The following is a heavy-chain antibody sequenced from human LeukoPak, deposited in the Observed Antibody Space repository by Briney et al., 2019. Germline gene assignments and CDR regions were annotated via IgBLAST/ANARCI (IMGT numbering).Heavy chain of an antibody. CDR1: GGSFSGYY. CDR2: INHSGST. Sequence: SETLSLTCAVYGGSFSGYYWSWIRQPPGKGLEWIGEINHSGSTNYNPSLKSRVTISVDTSKNQFSLKLSSVTAADTAVYYCARGPGIPYDILTGYYIQGSWFDPWGQGTLVTVSS. D-gene: IGHD3-9*01. J-gene: IGHJ5*02. CDR3: ARGPGIPYDILTGYYIQGSWFDP. V-gene: IGHV4-34*01.